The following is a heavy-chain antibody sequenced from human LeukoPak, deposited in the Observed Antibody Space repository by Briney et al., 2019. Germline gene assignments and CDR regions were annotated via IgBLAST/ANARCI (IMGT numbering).Heavy chain of an antibody. D-gene: IGHD3-22*01. V-gene: IGHV3-43*02. J-gene: IGHJ4*02. CDR1: GFTFDDYA. CDR2: ISGDGGST. Sequence: GGSLRLSCAASGFTFDDYAMHWVRHAPGKGLEWVSLISGDGGSTYYADSVKGRFTISRDNSKNSLYLQMNSLRTEDTALYYCAKEANYYDSSGLVDYWGQGTLVTVSS. CDR3: AKEANYYDSSGLVDY.